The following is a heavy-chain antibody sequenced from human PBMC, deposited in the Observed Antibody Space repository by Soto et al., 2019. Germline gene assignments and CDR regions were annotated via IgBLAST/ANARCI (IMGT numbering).Heavy chain of an antibody. CDR3: ARVASGGTYYFDY. D-gene: IGHD2-15*01. V-gene: IGHV1-8*01. CDR2: MNPHSGNT. Sequence: SVKVSCKASGYTFTSYDINWVRQATGQGLEWMGWMNPHSGNTGFAQKFQGRLTMTRDTSKSTAYMEVSSLRSEDTAIFYCARVASGGTYYFDYWGQGTLVTVSS. CDR1: GYTFTSYD. J-gene: IGHJ4*02.